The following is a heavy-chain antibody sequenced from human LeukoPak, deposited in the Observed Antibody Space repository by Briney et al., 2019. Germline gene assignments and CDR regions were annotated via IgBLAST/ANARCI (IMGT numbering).Heavy chain of an antibody. CDR1: GYTFTDHY. CDR3: ARDLAAAGERDLNYYYYGMDV. Sequence: ASVKVSFKASGYTFTDHYMHWVRQAPGQGLEWMGRIIPILGIANYAQKFQGRVTITADKSTSTAYMELSSLRSEDTAVYYCARDLAAAGERDLNYYYYGMDVWGQGTTVTVSS. CDR2: IIPILGIA. J-gene: IGHJ6*02. D-gene: IGHD6-13*01. V-gene: IGHV1-69*04.